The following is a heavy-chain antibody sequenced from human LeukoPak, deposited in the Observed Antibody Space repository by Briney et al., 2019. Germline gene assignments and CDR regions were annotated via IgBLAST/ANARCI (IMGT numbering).Heavy chain of an antibody. Sequence: QPGRSLRLSFAASGFTFDDYAMHWVRPAPGKGLEWVSGISWDSGSIGYADSVKGRFTISRDNAKNSLYLQMNSLRAEDTAVYYCAELGITMIGGVWGKGTTVTISS. CDR1: GFTFDDYA. J-gene: IGHJ6*04. V-gene: IGHV3-9*01. CDR3: AELGITMIGGV. D-gene: IGHD3-10*02. CDR2: ISWDSGSI.